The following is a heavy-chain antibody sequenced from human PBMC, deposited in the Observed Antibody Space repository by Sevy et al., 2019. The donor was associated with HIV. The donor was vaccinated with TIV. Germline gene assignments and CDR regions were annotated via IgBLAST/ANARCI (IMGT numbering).Heavy chain of an antibody. CDR2: IRYDGSNK. V-gene: IGHV3-30*02. CDR3: AKDRSAQLGSGSYYNALDY. CDR1: GFTFSSYG. J-gene: IGHJ4*02. Sequence: GGSLRLSCAASGFTFSSYGMHWVRQAPGKGLEWVAFIRYDGSNKYYADSVKGRFTISRDNSKNTLYLQMNSLRAEDTAAYYCAKDRSAQLGSGSYYNALDYWGQGTLVTVSS. D-gene: IGHD3-10*01.